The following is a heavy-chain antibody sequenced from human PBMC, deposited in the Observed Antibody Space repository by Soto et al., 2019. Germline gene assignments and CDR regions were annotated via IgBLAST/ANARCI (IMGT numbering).Heavy chain of an antibody. CDR1: GFSLSTHTVG. CDR3: GHIVPFDYRGYNFEF. J-gene: IGHJ4*02. Sequence: QITLKESGPTLVKPTQTLTLTCTFSGFSLSTHTVGVAWIRQPPGKALEWLALMYWDEDKRYSPSLKSRPTIAKDTSKHQVVLTMTNMDPVDTATYYCGHIVPFDYRGYNFEFWGPGILVTVSS. V-gene: IGHV2-5*02. D-gene: IGHD3-9*01. CDR2: MYWDEDK.